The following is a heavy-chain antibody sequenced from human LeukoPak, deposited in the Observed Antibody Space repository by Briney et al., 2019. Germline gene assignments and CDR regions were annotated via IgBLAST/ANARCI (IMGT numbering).Heavy chain of an antibody. V-gene: IGHV1-3*01. D-gene: IGHD5-24*01. CDR2: INAGNGNT. J-gene: IGHJ5*02. Sequence: ASVKVSCKASGYTFTSYAMHWVRQAPGHRLEWMGWINAGNGNTKYSQKFQGRVTITRDTSASTAYMELSSLRSEDTAVYYCARDVGDGYKGNWFDPWGQGTLVTVSS. CDR3: ARDVGDGYKGNWFDP. CDR1: GYTFTSYA.